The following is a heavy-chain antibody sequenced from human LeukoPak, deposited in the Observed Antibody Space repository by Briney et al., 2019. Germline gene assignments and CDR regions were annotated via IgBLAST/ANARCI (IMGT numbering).Heavy chain of an antibody. V-gene: IGHV3-21*01. CDR2: ISSSSSYI. CDR1: GFTFSSYS. Sequence: PGGSLRLSCAASGFTFSSYSMNWVRQAPGKGLEWVSSISSSSSYIYYADSVKGRFTISRDNAKNSLYLQMNSLRAEDTAVYYCARDREWELQVFDYWGQGTLVTVSS. D-gene: IGHD1-26*01. CDR3: ARDREWELQVFDY. J-gene: IGHJ4*02.